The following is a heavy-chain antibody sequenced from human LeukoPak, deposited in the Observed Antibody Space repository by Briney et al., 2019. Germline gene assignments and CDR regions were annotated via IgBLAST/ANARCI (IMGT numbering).Heavy chain of an antibody. D-gene: IGHD3-10*01. Sequence: SETLSLTCTVSGYSISSSYWSWTRQPPGKGLEWIGYIYYSGSTNYNPSLKSRVTISVDTSKNQFSLKLSSVIAADTAVYYCAREGSGSYYNFAYWGQGTLVTVSS. J-gene: IGHJ4*02. V-gene: IGHV4-59*01. CDR2: IYYSGST. CDR3: AREGSGSYYNFAY. CDR1: GYSISSSY.